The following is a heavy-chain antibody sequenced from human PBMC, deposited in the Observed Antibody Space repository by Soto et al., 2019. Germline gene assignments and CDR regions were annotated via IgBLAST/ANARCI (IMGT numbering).Heavy chain of an antibody. CDR2: ISYDGSNK. CDR1: GFTFSSYA. CDR3: ARDDNDFWSGYYGMDV. D-gene: IGHD3-3*01. J-gene: IGHJ6*02. Sequence: PGGSLRLSCAASGFTFSSYAMHWVRPAPGKGLEWVAVISYDGSNKYYADSVKGRFTISRDNSKNTLYLQMNSLRAEDTAVYYCARDDNDFWSGYYGMDVWGQGTTVTVSS. V-gene: IGHV3-30-3*01.